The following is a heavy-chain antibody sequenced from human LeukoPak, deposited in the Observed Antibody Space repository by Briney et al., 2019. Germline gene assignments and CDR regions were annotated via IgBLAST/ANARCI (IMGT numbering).Heavy chain of an antibody. J-gene: IGHJ4*02. V-gene: IGHV4-34*01. D-gene: IGHD2-2*01. CDR1: GGSFSGYY. CDR2: INHSGST. Sequence: SGTLSLTCAVYGGSFSGYYWSWIRQPPGKGLEWIGEINHSGSTNYNPSLKSRVTISVDTSKNQFSLKLSSVTAADTAVYYCARIVVVPAAAGHLDYWGQGTLVTVSS. CDR3: ARIVVVPAAAGHLDY.